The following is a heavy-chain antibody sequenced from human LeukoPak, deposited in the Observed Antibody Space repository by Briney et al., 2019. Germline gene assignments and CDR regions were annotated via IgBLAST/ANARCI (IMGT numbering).Heavy chain of an antibody. Sequence: SETLSLTCAVYGGSFSGYYWSWLRQPPGKGLEWIGEINHSGSTNYNPSLKSRVTISVDTSKNQFSLKLSSVTAADTAVYYCARGRLVAVAGGRYNWFDPGGGGTLVTVP. CDR2: INHSGST. CDR1: GGSFSGYY. D-gene: IGHD6-13*01. J-gene: IGHJ5*02. V-gene: IGHV4-34*01. CDR3: ARGRLVAVAGGRYNWFDP.